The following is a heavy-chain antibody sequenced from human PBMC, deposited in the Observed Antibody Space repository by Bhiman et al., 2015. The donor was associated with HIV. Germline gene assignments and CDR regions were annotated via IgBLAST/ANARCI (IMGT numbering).Heavy chain of an antibody. CDR3: TTVNWRWEFEY. Sequence: DVHLVESGGGLIQPGGSLRLSCAASGFTVITSYMSWVRQAPGKGLEWVGRIKYKIAGGTADYAAPVKGRFTISRDDSKNMQYLQMNSLQTEDTAVYYCTTVNWRWEFEYWGQGSLVTVSS. J-gene: IGHJ4*02. CDR2: IKYKIAGGTA. V-gene: IGHV3-15*01. D-gene: IGHD1-26*01. CDR1: GFTVITSY.